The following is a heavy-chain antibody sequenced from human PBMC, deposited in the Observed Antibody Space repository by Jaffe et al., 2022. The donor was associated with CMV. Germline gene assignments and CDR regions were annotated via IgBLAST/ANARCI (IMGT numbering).Heavy chain of an antibody. V-gene: IGHV3-7*01. J-gene: IGHJ3*02. CDR3: ARITMVRGAGEAFDI. Sequence: EVQLVESGGGLVQPGGSLRLSCAASGFTFSSYWMSWVRQAPGKGLEWVANIKQDGSEKYYVDSVKGRFTISRDNAKNSLYLQMNSLRAEDTAVYYCARITMVRGAGEAFDIWGQGTMVTVSS. CDR1: GFTFSSYW. D-gene: IGHD3-10*01. CDR2: IKQDGSEK.